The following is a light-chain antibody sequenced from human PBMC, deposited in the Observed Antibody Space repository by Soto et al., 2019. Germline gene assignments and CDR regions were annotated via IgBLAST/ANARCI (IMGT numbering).Light chain of an antibody. CDR2: GAS. J-gene: IGKJ1*01. CDR3: QQYGRSGT. Sequence: IVRTQAPATRAVSPGEGATLSCRASQSVSSDLAWYHQKPGQAPRLLIYGASTRATGIPARFSGSGSGTEFTLTISRLEPEDFAVYYCQQYGRSGTFGQGTKVDI. CDR1: QSVSSD. V-gene: IGKV3-15*01.